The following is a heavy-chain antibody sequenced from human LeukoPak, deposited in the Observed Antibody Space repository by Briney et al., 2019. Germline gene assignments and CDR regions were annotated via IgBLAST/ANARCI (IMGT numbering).Heavy chain of an antibody. D-gene: IGHD5-24*01. CDR1: GFTFSSYA. CDR2: MSSRGNTI. V-gene: IGHV3-11*01. CDR3: ARGGRWPQWYYFDY. Sequence: GGSLRLSCAASGFTFSSYAMTWIRLAPGKGLECVSYMSSRGNTIYYADSVKGRFTISRDNAKSSLYLQMNNLGAEDTAVYYCARGGRWPQWYYFDYWGQGTVVTVSA. J-gene: IGHJ4*02.